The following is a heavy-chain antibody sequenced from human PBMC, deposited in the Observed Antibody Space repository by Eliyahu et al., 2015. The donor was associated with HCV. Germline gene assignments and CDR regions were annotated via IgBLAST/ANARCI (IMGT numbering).Heavy chain of an antibody. J-gene: IGHJ4*02. CDR3: AKGEMDTINYFDY. V-gene: IGHV3-30*18. Sequence: QVQLVESGGGVVQPGRSLRLSCAASGFTFTDYAMHWVRQAPGKGLEWVAIISYTGNNKRYADTVKGRFTISRDNSKNTLSLQMTSLRADDTAVYYCAKGEMDTINYFDYWGQGTLVTVSS. CDR2: ISYTGNNK. D-gene: IGHD5-24*01. CDR1: GFTFTDYA.